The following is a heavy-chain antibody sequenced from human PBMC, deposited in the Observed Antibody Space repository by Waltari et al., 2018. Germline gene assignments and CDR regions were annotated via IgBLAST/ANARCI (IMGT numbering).Heavy chain of an antibody. D-gene: IGHD4-17*01. CDR3: GRDVGTGTVTTWGNGRDV. V-gene: IGHV1-46*01. CDR2: INPSGWST. Sequence: QVQLVQSGAEVKKPGASVKVSCKASGYTFTSYYMHWVRQAPGQGLEWMGIINPSGWSTSDAQKCDGRCYMTRDTARRTVYTEVSSRRSEGSAVYYWGRDVGTGTVTTWGNGRDVWGQGTTVTVSS. CDR1: GYTFTSYY. J-gene: IGHJ6*02.